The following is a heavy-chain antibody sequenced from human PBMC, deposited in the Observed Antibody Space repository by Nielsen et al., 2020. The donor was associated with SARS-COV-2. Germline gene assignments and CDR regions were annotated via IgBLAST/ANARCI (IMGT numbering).Heavy chain of an antibody. J-gene: IGHJ6*02. D-gene: IGHD3-3*01. Sequence: GGSLRLPCAASGFTLSSYRLNWVRKAPGKGREWVSYISSSSSTIYYADSVKGRFTISRGNAKNSLYLQMNSMRAEDTAVYYCARGPNYDFWSGYYTDYYDGMDVWGQGTTVTGSS. CDR3: ARGPNYDFWSGYYTDYYDGMDV. CDR2: ISSSSSTI. V-gene: IGHV3-48*01. CDR1: GFTLSSYR.